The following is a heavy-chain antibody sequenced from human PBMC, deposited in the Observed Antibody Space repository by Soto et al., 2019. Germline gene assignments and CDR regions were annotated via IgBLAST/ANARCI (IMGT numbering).Heavy chain of an antibody. V-gene: IGHV2-5*02. CDR3: AHNDDYGDYFDY. D-gene: IGHD4-17*01. Sequence: QITLKESGPTLVKPTQTLTLTCTFSGFSLSTSVVGVGWICQPPGKALEWLALIYWDDDKRYSPSLKSRLTITKDTSKNQVVLTMTNMDPVDTATYYCAHNDDYGDYFDYWGQGTLVTVSS. J-gene: IGHJ4*02. CDR2: IYWDDDK. CDR1: GFSLSTSVVG.